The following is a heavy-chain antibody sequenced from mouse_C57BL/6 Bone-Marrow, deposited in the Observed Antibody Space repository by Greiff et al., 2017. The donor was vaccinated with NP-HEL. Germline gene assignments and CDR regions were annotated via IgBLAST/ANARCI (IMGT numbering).Heavy chain of an antibody. CDR1: GYTFTSYG. CDR2: IYPRSGNT. D-gene: IGHD3-2*02. J-gene: IGHJ4*01. CDR3: ARKSGSAMDY. V-gene: IGHV1-81*01. Sequence: QVQLQQSGAELARPGASVKLSCKASGYTFTSYGISWVKQRTGQGLEWIGEIYPRSGNTYYNEKFKGKATLTADKSSSTAYMELRSLTSEDSAVYFCARKSGSAMDYWGQGTSFTVSS.